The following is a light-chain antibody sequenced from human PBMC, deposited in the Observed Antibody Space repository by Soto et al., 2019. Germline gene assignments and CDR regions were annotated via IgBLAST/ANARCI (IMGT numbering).Light chain of an antibody. CDR3: QQLNSHPRT. CDR1: QAIYSY. Sequence: DIQLTQSPFFLSASVGDRVTISCRASQAIYSYLAWYQQKPGKAPKLLIFGASKVQSGVPSRFSGSGSGTEFTLTISSLQPEDFATYFCQQLNSHPRTFGQGTKLDIK. CDR2: GAS. V-gene: IGKV1-9*01. J-gene: IGKJ1*01.